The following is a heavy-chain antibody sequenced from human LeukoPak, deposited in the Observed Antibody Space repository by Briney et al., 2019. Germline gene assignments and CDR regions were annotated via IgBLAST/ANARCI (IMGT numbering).Heavy chain of an antibody. CDR3: ATVDYGGQRGWDY. CDR2: VDPEDGET. V-gene: IGHV1-69-2*01. Sequence: ASVKISCKVSGYTFTDYYMHWVQQAPGKGLEWMGLVDPEDGETIYAEKFQGRVTITADTSTDTAYMELSSLRSEDTAVYCCATVDYGGQRGWDYWGQGTLVTVSS. J-gene: IGHJ4*02. D-gene: IGHD4-23*01. CDR1: GYTFTDYY.